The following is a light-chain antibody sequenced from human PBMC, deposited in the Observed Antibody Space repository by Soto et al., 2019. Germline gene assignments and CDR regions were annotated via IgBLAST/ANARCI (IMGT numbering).Light chain of an antibody. CDR2: EAI. J-gene: IGLJ2*01. V-gene: IGLV2-23*01. Sequence: QSALTQPASVSGSPGQSITISCTGTTSDVGSYDLVSWYQQHPGKAPKLMIYEAIKRPSGVSNRFSASKSGNTASLTISGLQAEDEADYYCCSYADSDTLIFGGGTKLTVL. CDR1: TSDVGSYDL. CDR3: CSYADSDTLI.